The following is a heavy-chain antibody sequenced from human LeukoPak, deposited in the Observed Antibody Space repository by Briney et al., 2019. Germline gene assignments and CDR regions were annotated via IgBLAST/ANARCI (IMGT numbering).Heavy chain of an antibody. CDR1: GYTFTSYG. V-gene: IGHV1-18*01. Sequence: ASVKVSCKASGYTFTSYGISWVRQAPGQGLEWMGWISAYNGNTNYAQKLQGRVTMTTDTSTSTAYMELRSLRSDDTAVYYCARLYYYDSSGYHGDAFDIWGQGTMVTVSS. CDR2: ISAYNGNT. CDR3: ARLYYYDSSGYHGDAFDI. J-gene: IGHJ3*02. D-gene: IGHD3-22*01.